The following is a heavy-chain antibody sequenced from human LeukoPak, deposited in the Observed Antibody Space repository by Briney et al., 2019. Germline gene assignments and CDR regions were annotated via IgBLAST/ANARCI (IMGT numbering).Heavy chain of an antibody. D-gene: IGHD2-2*02. J-gene: IGHJ4*02. CDR3: ARDQDCSSTSCYTVLALDY. Sequence: GRSLRLSCAASGFTFSSYAMHWVRQAPGKGLEWVAVISYDGSNTYYADSVKGRFTISRDNSKNTLYLQMNSLRAEDTAVYYCARDQDCSSTSCYTVLALDYWGQGTLVTVSS. V-gene: IGHV3-30-3*01. CDR2: ISYDGSNT. CDR1: GFTFSSYA.